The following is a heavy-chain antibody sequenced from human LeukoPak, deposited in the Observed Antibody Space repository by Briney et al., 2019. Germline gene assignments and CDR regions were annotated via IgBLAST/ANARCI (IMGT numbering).Heavy chain of an antibody. CDR2: IIPIFGTG. D-gene: IGHD1-26*01. CDR3: AGHNRGMRATTVYFDY. V-gene: IGHV1-69*05. J-gene: IGHJ4*02. Sequence: GASVKVSCKASGYTFTGYYMHWVRQAPGQGLEWMGGIIPIFGTGNYAQKFQGRVTITTDESTSTAYMELSSLRSEDTAVYYCAGHNRGMRATTVYFDYWGQGTLVTVSS. CDR1: GYTFTGYY.